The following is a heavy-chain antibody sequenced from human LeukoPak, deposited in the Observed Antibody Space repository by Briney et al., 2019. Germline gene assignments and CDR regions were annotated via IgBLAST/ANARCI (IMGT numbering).Heavy chain of an antibody. CDR2: ISAYNGNT. CDR3: ARGAATVASTLFLRH. CDR1: GYTFTSYG. D-gene: IGHD6-19*01. J-gene: IGHJ1*01. Sequence: ASVKVYCKASGYTFTSYGVSWARQAAGQGLDWFGWISAYNGNTNYAQKLQDRVTMTTDTSTSTAYMELRSLRSDDTAVYYCARGAATVASTLFLRHWGQGTMVTVSS. V-gene: IGHV1-18*01.